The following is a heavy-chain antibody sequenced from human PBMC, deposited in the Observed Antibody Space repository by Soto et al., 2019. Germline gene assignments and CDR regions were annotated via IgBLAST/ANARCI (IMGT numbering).Heavy chain of an antibody. Sequence: GESLKISCKGSGYGFTSYWISWVRQRPGRGLEWMGRIDPSDSYTNYSPSFQGHVTISADKSISTAYLQWSSLKASDTAMYYCARYKTGAPYYYYYYGMDVWGQGTTVTVSS. D-gene: IGHD1-20*01. J-gene: IGHJ6*02. CDR1: GYGFTSYW. V-gene: IGHV5-10-1*01. CDR2: IDPSDSYT. CDR3: ARYKTGAPYYYYYYGMDV.